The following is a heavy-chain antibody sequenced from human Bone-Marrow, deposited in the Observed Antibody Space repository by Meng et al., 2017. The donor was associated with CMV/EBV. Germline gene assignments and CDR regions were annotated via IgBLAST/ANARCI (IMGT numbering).Heavy chain of an antibody. CDR1: GYSFSTTW. Sequence: KVSCKGSGYSFSTTWIGWVRQMPGKGLEWMGIIYPGDSDTRYSPSFQGQVTISADKSISTAYLQWSSLKASDTAMYYCARHRRGTRILDYWGQGTLVTVSS. V-gene: IGHV5-51*01. D-gene: IGHD3-16*01. J-gene: IGHJ4*02. CDR3: ARHRRGTRILDY. CDR2: IYPGDSDT.